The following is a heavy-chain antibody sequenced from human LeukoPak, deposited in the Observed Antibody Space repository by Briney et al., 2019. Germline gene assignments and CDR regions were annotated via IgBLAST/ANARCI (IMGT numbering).Heavy chain of an antibody. CDR2: VYDGDTT. CDR1: GFTVSNNY. J-gene: IGHJ4*02. Sequence: GGSLRLSCAASGFTVSNNYMSWVRQAPGKGLEWVSAVYDGDTTYYANSVKGRFTISGDNSKNTLSLQMNSLRAEDTAVYYCAKGSQRGYSGYDRGVYWGQGTLVTVSS. D-gene: IGHD5-12*01. V-gene: IGHV3-53*01. CDR3: AKGSQRGYSGYDRGVY.